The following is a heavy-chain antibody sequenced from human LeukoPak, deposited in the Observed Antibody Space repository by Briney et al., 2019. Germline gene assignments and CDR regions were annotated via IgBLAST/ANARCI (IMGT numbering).Heavy chain of an antibody. D-gene: IGHD6-6*01. CDR1: GGSISSYY. CDR3: ARPSTKYSSSSGYFQH. Sequence: PSETLSLTCTVSGGSISSYYWSWIRQPPGKGLEWIGYIYYSGSTNYNPSLKSRVTISVDTSKNQFSLKLNSVTAADTAVYYCARPSTKYSSSSGYFQHWGQGTLVTVSS. J-gene: IGHJ1*01. V-gene: IGHV4-59*08. CDR2: IYYSGST.